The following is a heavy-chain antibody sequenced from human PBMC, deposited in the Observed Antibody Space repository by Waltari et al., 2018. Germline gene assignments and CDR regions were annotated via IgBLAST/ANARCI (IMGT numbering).Heavy chain of an antibody. D-gene: IGHD1-26*01. V-gene: IGHV1-69*01. CDR2: IIPIFGTA. Sequence: QVQLVQSGAEVKKPGSSVKVSCKASGGTFSSYAISWVRQAPGQGLEWMGGIIPIFGTANYAQKFQGRVTITADESTSTAYMELSSLRSEDTAVYYCASSSPYHSGSPLYYYYMDVWGKGTTVTVSS. CDR1: GGTFSSYA. CDR3: ASSSPYHSGSPLYYYYMDV. J-gene: IGHJ6*03.